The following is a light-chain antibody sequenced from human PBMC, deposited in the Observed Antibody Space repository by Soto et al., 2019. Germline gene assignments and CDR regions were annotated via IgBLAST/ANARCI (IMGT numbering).Light chain of an antibody. Sequence: IQMTRSPSSLSASVGDTFTLTCRASQSVENYLNWYQKKQGKAPNLLIYTTSNLESGVPSRLSGSGYGTDLTITINSMKTEDFATYLCQQSYSRTRTFGQGTKVDIK. J-gene: IGKJ1*01. V-gene: IGKV1-39*01. CDR3: QQSYSRTRT. CDR2: TTS. CDR1: QSVENY.